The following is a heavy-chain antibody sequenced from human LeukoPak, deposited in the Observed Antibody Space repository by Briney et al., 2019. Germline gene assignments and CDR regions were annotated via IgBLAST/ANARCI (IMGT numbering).Heavy chain of an antibody. Sequence: ASVKVSCKASGGTFSSYAISWVRQAPGQGLEWMGGIIPIFGTANYAQKFQGRVTITTDGSTSTAYMELSSLRSEDTAVYYCARGYCSSTSCYDYYYMDVWGKGTTVTVSS. CDR2: IIPIFGTA. CDR1: GGTFSSYA. CDR3: ARGYCSSTSCYDYYYMDV. D-gene: IGHD2-2*01. J-gene: IGHJ6*03. V-gene: IGHV1-69*05.